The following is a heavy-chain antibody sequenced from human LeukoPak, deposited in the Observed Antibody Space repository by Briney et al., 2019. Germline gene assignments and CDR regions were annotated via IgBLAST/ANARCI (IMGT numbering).Heavy chain of an antibody. CDR2: INSDGSST. J-gene: IGHJ4*02. D-gene: IGHD5-24*01. CDR1: GFTFSSYW. CDR3: ARDSGRDGYNLDYFDY. Sequence: QPGGSLRLSCAASGFTFSSYWMHWVRQAPGKGLVWVSRINSDGSSTSYADSVKGRFTISGDNAKNTLYLQMNSLRAEDTAVYYCARDSGRDGYNLDYFDYWGQGTLVTVSS. V-gene: IGHV3-74*01.